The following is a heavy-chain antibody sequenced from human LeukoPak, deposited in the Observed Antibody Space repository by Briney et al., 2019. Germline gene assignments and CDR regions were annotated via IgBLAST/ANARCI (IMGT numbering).Heavy chain of an antibody. CDR3: ARAAVLDYGDANDY. D-gene: IGHD4-17*01. CDR1: GDSVSSNSAA. V-gene: IGHV6-1*01. CDR2: TYYRSTWYN. Sequence: SQTLSLTCAISGDSVSSNSAAWSWIRQSPSRGLEWLGRTYYRSTWYNDYAVSVKSRITINPDTSKNQFSLKLSSVTAADTAVYYCARAAVLDYGDANDYWGQGTLVTVSS. J-gene: IGHJ4*02.